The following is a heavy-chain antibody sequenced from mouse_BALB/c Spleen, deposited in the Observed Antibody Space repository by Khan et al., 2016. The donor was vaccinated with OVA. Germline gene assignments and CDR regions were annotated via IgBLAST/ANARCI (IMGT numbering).Heavy chain of an antibody. Sequence: QVQLQQSGAELARPGASVKMSCKASGYTFTSYTMHWVKQRPGQGLEWIGYIIPSTVYTNYNQKFKDKATLTADKSSSTAYKQMSSLTSEDSAVFYCARDFHYCGSRGAMDYWGQGTSVTVSS. CDR1: GYTFTSYT. V-gene: IGHV1-4*01. CDR2: IIPSTVYT. J-gene: IGHJ4*01. CDR3: ARDFHYCGSRGAMDY. D-gene: IGHD1-1*01.